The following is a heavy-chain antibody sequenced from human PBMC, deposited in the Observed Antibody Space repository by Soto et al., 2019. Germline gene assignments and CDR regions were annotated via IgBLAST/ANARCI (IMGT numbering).Heavy chain of an antibody. Sequence: GGSLRLSCAAAGFTFSTYAMSWVRQAPGKGLEWVSTITTSGGNTYYADSGQGRFTISRDNSKNTLYLQMNSLRAEDTAVYYCAGRYCTNGVCYTNYYYYIDVWGKGTTVTVSS. J-gene: IGHJ6*03. CDR3: AGRYCTNGVCYTNYYYYIDV. CDR2: ITTSGGNT. V-gene: IGHV3-23*01. CDR1: GFTFSTYA. D-gene: IGHD2-8*01.